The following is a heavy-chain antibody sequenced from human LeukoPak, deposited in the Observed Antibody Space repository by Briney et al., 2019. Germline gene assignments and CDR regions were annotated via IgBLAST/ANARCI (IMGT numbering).Heavy chain of an antibody. D-gene: IGHD3-16*02. J-gene: IGHJ4*02. CDR3: ARGVWGSYRTYYFDY. CDR1: GGSFSGYY. V-gene: IGHV4-34*01. CDR2: INHSGST. Sequence: SETLSLTCAVYGGSFSGYYWSWIRQPPGKGLEWIGEINHSGSTNYNPSLKSRVTISVDTSKNQFSLKLSSVTAADTAVYYCARGVWGSYRTYYFDYWGQGTLVTVSS.